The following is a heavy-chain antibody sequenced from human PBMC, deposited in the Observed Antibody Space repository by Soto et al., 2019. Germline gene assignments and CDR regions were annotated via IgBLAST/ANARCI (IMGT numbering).Heavy chain of an antibody. Sequence: QVQLVESGGGVVQPGRSLRLSCAASGFTFSSYAMHWVRQAPGKGLEWVAVISYDGSNKYYADSVKGRFTISRDNSKNPLYLQMNSLRAEDTAVYYCASPPPLGYSYGYFDYWGQGTLVTVSS. CDR1: GFTFSSYA. J-gene: IGHJ4*02. CDR2: ISYDGSNK. V-gene: IGHV3-30-3*01. CDR3: ASPPPLGYSYGYFDY. D-gene: IGHD5-18*01.